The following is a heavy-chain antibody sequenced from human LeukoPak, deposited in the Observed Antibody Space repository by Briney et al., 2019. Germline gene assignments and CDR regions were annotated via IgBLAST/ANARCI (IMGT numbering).Heavy chain of an antibody. Sequence: ASVKVSCKASGYTFTSYDINWVRQATGQGLEWMGWMNPNSGNTGYAQKFQGRVTMTRNTSISTAYMELSSLRSEDTAVYYCARVRGSHQNTVGAFDIWGEGTMVTVSS. CDR3: ARVRGSHQNTVGAFDI. CDR2: MNPNSGNT. CDR1: GYTFTSYD. V-gene: IGHV1-8*01. J-gene: IGHJ3*02. D-gene: IGHD1-26*01.